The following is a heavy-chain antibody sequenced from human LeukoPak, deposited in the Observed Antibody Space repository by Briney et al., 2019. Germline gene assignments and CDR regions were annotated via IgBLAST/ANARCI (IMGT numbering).Heavy chain of an antibody. CDR2: IYTSGST. V-gene: IGHV4-4*07. CDR3: ARVGSYSHLYYYYYMDV. CDR1: GGSISSYY. J-gene: IGHJ6*03. Sequence: SETLSLTCTVSGGSISSYYWSWIRQPAGKGLEWIGRIYTSGSTNYNPSLKSRVTMSVDTSKNQFSLKLGSVTAADTAVYYCARVGSYSHLYYYYYMDVWGKGTTVTVSS. D-gene: IGHD2-21*01.